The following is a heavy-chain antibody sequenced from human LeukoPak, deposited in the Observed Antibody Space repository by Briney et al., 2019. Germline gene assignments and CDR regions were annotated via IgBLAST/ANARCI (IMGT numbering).Heavy chain of an antibody. V-gene: IGHV3-23*01. Sequence: GGSLRLSCAASGFTFSSYAMSWVRQAPGKGLEWVSAISGSGGSTYYADSVKGRFTISRDNSKNTLYLQMNSLRAEDTAVYHCAKVRGTVTTIYYMDVWGKGTTVTVSS. CDR2: ISGSGGST. CDR1: GFTFSSYA. J-gene: IGHJ6*03. D-gene: IGHD4-17*01. CDR3: AKVRGTVTTIYYMDV.